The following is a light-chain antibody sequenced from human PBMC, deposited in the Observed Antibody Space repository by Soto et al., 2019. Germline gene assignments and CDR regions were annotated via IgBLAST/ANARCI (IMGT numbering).Light chain of an antibody. CDR2: DVT. J-gene: IGLJ3*02. V-gene: IGLV2-11*01. CDR3: FSYAGSPWV. CDR1: SSDVGGYNY. Sequence: QYALTQPRSVSGSPGQSVTISCTGTSSDVGGYNYVSWYQQLPGKAPKLMMYDVTKRPSGVPDRFSGFKSGNTASLTISGLQAEDEADYYCFSYAGSPWVFGGGTKLTVL.